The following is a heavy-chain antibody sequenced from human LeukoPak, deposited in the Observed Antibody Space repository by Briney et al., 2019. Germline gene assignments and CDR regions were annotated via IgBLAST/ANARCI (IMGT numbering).Heavy chain of an antibody. CDR2: INPNTDDT. Sequence: ASVKVSCKTSGYTFSDYYVHWVRQAPGQGLDWMGWINPNTDDTNYAQTFKGRVTMTRDSSISTAYMELSSLSSDDTAVYYCARGDSSWAPGDYWGQGTLVSVSS. J-gene: IGHJ4*02. CDR1: GYTFSDYY. CDR3: ARGDSSWAPGDY. D-gene: IGHD6-13*01. V-gene: IGHV1-2*02.